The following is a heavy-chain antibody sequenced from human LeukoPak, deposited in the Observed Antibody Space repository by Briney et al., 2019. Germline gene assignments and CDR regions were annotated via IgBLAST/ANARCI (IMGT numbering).Heavy chain of an antibody. Sequence: GGSLRLSCAASGFTLSIYEVICVRQARGGAREGGSYIISCGNTIHYAHSVKGRFTISRDNAKISLYLQMNRLRAEDTAVYYCAELGITLIGGVWGKGTTVTISS. CDR1: GFTLSIYE. D-gene: IGHD3-10*02. CDR3: AELGITLIGGV. CDR2: IISCGNTI. V-gene: IGHV3-48*03. J-gene: IGHJ6*03.